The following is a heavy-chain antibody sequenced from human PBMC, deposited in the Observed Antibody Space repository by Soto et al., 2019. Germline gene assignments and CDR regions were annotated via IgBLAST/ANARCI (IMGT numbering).Heavy chain of an antibody. D-gene: IGHD4-4*01. CDR2: IIPIFGTA. CDR1: GCTFSSYA. Sequence: RASVKVSCKASGCTFSSYAISWVRQAPGQGLEWMGGIIPIFGTANYAQKFQGRVTITADESTSTAYMELSSLRSEDTAVYYCARGDYKDYYYYGMDVWGQGTTVTVSS. J-gene: IGHJ6*02. CDR3: ARGDYKDYYYYGMDV. V-gene: IGHV1-69*13.